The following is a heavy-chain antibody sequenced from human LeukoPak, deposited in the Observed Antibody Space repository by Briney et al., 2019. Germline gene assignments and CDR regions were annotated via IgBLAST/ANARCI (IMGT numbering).Heavy chain of an antibody. V-gene: IGHV4-59*01. CDR3: ARDRYSGSYLNWFDP. J-gene: IGHJ5*02. Sequence: PSETLSLTCTVSGGSISSYYWSWIRQPPGKGLEWIGYIYYSGSTNYNPSFKSRVTISVDTSKNQFSLKLSSVTAADTAVYYCARDRYSGSYLNWFDPWGQGTLVTVSS. D-gene: IGHD1-26*01. CDR1: GGSISSYY. CDR2: IYYSGST.